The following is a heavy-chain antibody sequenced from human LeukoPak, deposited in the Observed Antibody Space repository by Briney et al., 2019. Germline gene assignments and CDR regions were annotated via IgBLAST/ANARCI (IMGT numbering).Heavy chain of an antibody. D-gene: IGHD3-10*01. CDR1: GGSFSGYY. Sequence: SETLSLTCAVYGGSFSGYYCSWIRQPPGKGLEWIGEINHSGSTNYNPSLKSRVTISVDTSKNQFSLKLSSVTAADTAVYYCARERGYYYGSGSYYNGYYYYYGMDVWGQGTTVTVSS. J-gene: IGHJ6*02. CDR2: INHSGST. V-gene: IGHV4-34*01. CDR3: ARERGYYYGSGSYYNGYYYYYGMDV.